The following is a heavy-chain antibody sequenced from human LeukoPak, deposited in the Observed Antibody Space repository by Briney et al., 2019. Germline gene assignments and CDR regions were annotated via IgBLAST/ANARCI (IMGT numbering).Heavy chain of an antibody. D-gene: IGHD1-26*01. CDR1: GFIFSSYG. CDR3: AKDRSGSYSQGLDY. V-gene: IGHV3-30*02. Sequence: PGGSLRLSCAASGFIFSSYGMHWVRQAPGKGLEWVAFIRYDGTNKYYADSVKGRFTISRDNSKNTLYLQMNSLGAEDTAVYYCAKDRSGSYSQGLDYWGQGTLVTVSS. J-gene: IGHJ4*02. CDR2: IRYDGTNK.